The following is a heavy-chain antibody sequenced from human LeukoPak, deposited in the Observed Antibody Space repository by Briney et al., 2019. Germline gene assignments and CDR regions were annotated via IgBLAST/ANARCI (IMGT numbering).Heavy chain of an antibody. CDR2: IYYSGST. Sequence: PSETLSLTCAVYGGSFSGHYWSWIRQPPGKGLEWIGYIYYSGSTYYNPSLKSRVTISVDTSKNQFSLKLSSVTAADTAVYYCARGRRDTAMIIYYYYYMDVWGKGTTVTISS. J-gene: IGHJ6*03. V-gene: IGHV4-59*11. CDR1: GGSFSGHY. CDR3: ARGRRDTAMIIYYYYYMDV. D-gene: IGHD5-18*01.